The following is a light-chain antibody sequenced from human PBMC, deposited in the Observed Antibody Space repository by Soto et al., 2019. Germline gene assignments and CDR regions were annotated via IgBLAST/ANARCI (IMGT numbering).Light chain of an antibody. CDR1: QSVSSN. V-gene: IGKV3-15*01. CDR3: QQYNNWWT. CDR2: GAS. Sequence: EIVMTQSPATLSVSPGERATLSCRASQSVSSNLAWYQQKPGQAPRLLTYGASTRATGIPARFSGSGSGTEVTLTISSLQSEDFAVYYCQQYNNWWTFGQGTKVEIK. J-gene: IGKJ1*01.